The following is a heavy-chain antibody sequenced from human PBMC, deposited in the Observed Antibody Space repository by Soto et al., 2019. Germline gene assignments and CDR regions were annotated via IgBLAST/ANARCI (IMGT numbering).Heavy chain of an antibody. V-gene: IGHV3-21*01. CDR2: ISSSSSYI. J-gene: IGHJ6*02. CDR1: GFTFSSYS. D-gene: IGHD1-26*01. Sequence: GGSLRLSCAASGFTFSSYSMNWVRQAPGKGLEWVSSISSSSSYIYYADSVKGRFTISRDNAKNSLYLQMNSLRAEDTAVYYCARADPAWDLAPYYGMDVWGQGTTVTVSS. CDR3: ARADPAWDLAPYYGMDV.